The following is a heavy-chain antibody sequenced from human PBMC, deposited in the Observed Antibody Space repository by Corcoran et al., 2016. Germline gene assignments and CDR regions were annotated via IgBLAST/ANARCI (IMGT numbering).Heavy chain of an antibody. Sequence: QVQLQQWGAGLLKPSETLSLTCAVYGGSFSGYYWSWIRQPPGKGLEWIGEINHSGSTNYNPSLKSRVTISVDTSKNQFSLKLSSVTAVDTAVYYCARGGYCSGGSCLSGVDYWGQGTLVTVSS. CDR1: GGSFSGYY. CDR3: ARGGYCSGGSCLSGVDY. D-gene: IGHD2-15*01. J-gene: IGHJ4*02. CDR2: INHSGST. V-gene: IGHV4-34*01.